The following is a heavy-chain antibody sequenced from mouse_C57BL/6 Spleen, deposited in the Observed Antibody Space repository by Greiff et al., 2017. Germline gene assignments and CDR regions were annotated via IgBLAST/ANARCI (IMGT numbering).Heavy chain of an antibody. CDR1: GYAFSSSW. CDR2: IYPGVGDT. V-gene: IGHV1-82*01. Sequence: QVQLQQPGPELVKPGASVKISCKASGYAFSSSWMNWVKQRPGKGLAWIGRIYPGVGDTNYNGKFHGKATLTADNSSSTAYMQRSSLTSDDSAVYFCARANYYVGSLWYFDVWGTGTTVTVSS. D-gene: IGHD1-1*01. J-gene: IGHJ1*03. CDR3: ARANYYVGSLWYFDV.